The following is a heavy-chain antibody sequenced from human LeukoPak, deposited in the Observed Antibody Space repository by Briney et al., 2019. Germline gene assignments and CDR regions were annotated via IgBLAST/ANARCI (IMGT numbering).Heavy chain of an antibody. CDR2: ISSDGGTT. CDR1: GFTFSSYT. Sequence: PGGSLRLSCAASGFTFSSYTMHWVRQASGKGLAYVSVISSDGGTTYYGNSVKGRFTISRDNSKNTVYLQMGSLRAEDMAVYYCVRSDCGSASCYTGSNWGQGTLVTVSS. J-gene: IGHJ4*02. D-gene: IGHD2-2*02. CDR3: VRSDCGSASCYTGSN. V-gene: IGHV3-64*01.